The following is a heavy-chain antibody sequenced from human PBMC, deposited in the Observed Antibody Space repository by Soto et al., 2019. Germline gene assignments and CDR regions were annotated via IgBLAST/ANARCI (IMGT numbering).Heavy chain of an antibody. CDR2: INANGGNT. Sequence: ASVKVSCKASGYTFTHYGISWVRQAPGQGLEWMGWINANGGNTNYAQNLQGRVTMTTDTSTSTGYMELRSLRSDDTAVYYCSRVYFASTNYYMRNFDYWG. CDR3: SRVYFASTNYYMRNFDY. V-gene: IGHV1-18*01. D-gene: IGHD2-2*02. J-gene: IGHJ4*01. CDR1: GYTFTHYG.